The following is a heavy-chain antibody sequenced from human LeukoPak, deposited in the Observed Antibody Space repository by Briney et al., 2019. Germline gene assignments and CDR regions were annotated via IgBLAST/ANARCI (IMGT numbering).Heavy chain of an antibody. CDR2: ISHTGDI. CDR1: GFTFSSFE. V-gene: IGHV3-48*03. Sequence: GGSLRLSCAASGFTFSSFEVNWVRQAPGRGLEWISHISHTGDIKYADSVKGRFTISRDNAKNSQYLQMTSLRAEDTAVYYCARSSGSYRPFDSWGQGTLVTVSS. CDR3: ARSSGSYRPFDS. J-gene: IGHJ4*02. D-gene: IGHD3-22*01.